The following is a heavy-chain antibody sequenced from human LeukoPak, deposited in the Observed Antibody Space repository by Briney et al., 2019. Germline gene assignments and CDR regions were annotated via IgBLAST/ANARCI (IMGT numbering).Heavy chain of an antibody. V-gene: IGHV3-30*18. CDR2: ISYDGSNK. CDR1: GFTFSSYG. D-gene: IGHD3-22*01. Sequence: PGGSLRLSCAASGFTFSSYGVHWVRQAPGKGLEWVAVISYDGSNKYYADSVKGRFTISRDNSKNTLYLQMNSLRAEDTAVYYCAKDFSDSSGYYIDYWGQGTLVTVSS. J-gene: IGHJ4*02. CDR3: AKDFSDSSGYYIDY.